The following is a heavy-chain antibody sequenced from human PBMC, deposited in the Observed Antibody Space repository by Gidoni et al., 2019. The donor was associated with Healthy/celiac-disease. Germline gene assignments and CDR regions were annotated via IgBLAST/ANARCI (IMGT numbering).Heavy chain of an antibody. CDR3: AREAGATGWFDP. Sequence: QVQLQESGPGLVKPSETLSRTCTVSGGSVSSGSYYWSWIRQPPGKGLEWIGYIYYSGSTNYNPSLKSRVTISVDTSKNQFSLKLSSVTAADTAVYYCAREAGATGWFDPWGQGTLVTVSS. CDR1: GGSVSSGSYY. V-gene: IGHV4-61*01. CDR2: IYYSGST. J-gene: IGHJ5*02. D-gene: IGHD1-26*01.